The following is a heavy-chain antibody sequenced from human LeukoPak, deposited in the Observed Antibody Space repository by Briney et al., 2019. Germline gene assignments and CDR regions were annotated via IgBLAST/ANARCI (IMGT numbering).Heavy chain of an antibody. Sequence: ASVKVSCKASGYTFTSYDINWVRQAAGQGLEWMGWMNPNSGNTGYAQKFQGRVTMTMNTSISTAYMELSSLKSEDTAVYYCARRTGPSFWEYWGQGTLVTVSS. CDR1: GYTFTSYD. CDR2: MNPNSGNT. V-gene: IGHV1-8*01. CDR3: ARRTGPSFWEY. J-gene: IGHJ4*02. D-gene: IGHD3-3*02.